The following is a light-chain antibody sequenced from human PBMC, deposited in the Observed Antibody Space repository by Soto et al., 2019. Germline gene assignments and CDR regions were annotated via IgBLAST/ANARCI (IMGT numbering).Light chain of an antibody. CDR1: QGINKW. CDR2: KAS. V-gene: IGKV1-5*03. CDR3: QQYNSYSRT. Sequence: DIQMTQSPSSVSASVGDRVTITCRASQGINKWLAWYQQKTGTAPXLLIYKASSLESGVPSRFSGSGSGTEVTLTISSLQPDDFATYYCQQYNSYSRTFGQGTKV. J-gene: IGKJ1*01.